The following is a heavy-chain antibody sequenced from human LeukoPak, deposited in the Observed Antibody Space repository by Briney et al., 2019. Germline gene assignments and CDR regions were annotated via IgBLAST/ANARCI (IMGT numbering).Heavy chain of an antibody. D-gene: IGHD3-22*01. CDR3: ARGGENYSDSSGYYSLDH. CDR2: IYYPGSP. Sequence: LSLTCIVSGASISSGDSFWTWIRHHPGRGLELIGHIYYPGSPYYNPSLKSRITISVDTAKNQFSLKLSSVTAADTAVYYCARGGENYSDSSGYYSLDHWGQGTRVTVPS. CDR1: GASISSGDSF. J-gene: IGHJ4*02. V-gene: IGHV4-31*02.